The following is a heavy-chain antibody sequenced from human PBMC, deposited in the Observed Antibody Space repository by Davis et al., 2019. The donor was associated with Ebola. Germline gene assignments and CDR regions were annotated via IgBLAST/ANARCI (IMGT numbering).Heavy chain of an antibody. CDR1: GFTFSRYW. CDR3: AKRATVKVAGANYYNAMDV. Sequence: PGGSLRLSCAASGFTFSRYWMHWVRQAPGKGLVWVSRINSDGSSTSYADSVKGRFTISRDNAKNSLYLQMNSLRAEDTAVYYCAKRATVKVAGANYYNAMDVWGKGTTVTVSS. CDR2: INSDGSST. D-gene: IGHD6-19*01. V-gene: IGHV3-74*01. J-gene: IGHJ6*04.